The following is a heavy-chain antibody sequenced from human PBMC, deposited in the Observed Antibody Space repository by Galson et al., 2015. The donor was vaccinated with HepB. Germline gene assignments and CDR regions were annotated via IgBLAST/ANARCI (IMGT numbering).Heavy chain of an antibody. D-gene: IGHD3-3*01. CDR3: ATTTISGARSQCFQR. CDR1: GFSFSDYW. CDR2: IRQDGNDK. V-gene: IGHV3-7*01. J-gene: IGHJ1*01. Sequence: LRLSCAASGFSFSDYWMSWVRQAPGKGLEWVANIRQDGNDKYYVDSVKGRFTISRDNAKNSLYLQMNSLRAEDTAVCYCATTTISGARSQCFQRWGQGTLVTVSS.